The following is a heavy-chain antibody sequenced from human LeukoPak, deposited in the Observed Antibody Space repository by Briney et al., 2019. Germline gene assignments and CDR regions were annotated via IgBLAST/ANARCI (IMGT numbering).Heavy chain of an antibody. V-gene: IGHV3-48*04. CDR2: ISSSSSSTV. J-gene: IGHJ4*02. Sequence: GGSLRLSCAASGFIFNSYSMNWVRQAPGKGLEWFSYISSSSSSTVYYADSVKGRFTISRDNAKNSLYLQMNSLRAEDTAVYYCARSRAPLYYFDYWGQGTLVTVSS. CDR3: ARSRAPLYYFDY. CDR1: GFIFNSYS.